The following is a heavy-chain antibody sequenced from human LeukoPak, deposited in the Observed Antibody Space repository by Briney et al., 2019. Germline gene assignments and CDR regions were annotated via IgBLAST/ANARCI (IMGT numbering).Heavy chain of an antibody. CDR2: IYDSGST. J-gene: IGHJ5*02. CDR1: VGPIRISYSS. D-gene: IGHD3-10*01. CDR3: ARHYGP. Sequence: SWETLSLTCPVSVGPIRISYSSGGGIRQPPGKGLEWIGSIYDSGSTYYNPSLKSRVTISVDTSKNQFSLKLNSVTAADTAVYYCARHYGPWGQGTLVTVSS. V-gene: IGHV4-39*01.